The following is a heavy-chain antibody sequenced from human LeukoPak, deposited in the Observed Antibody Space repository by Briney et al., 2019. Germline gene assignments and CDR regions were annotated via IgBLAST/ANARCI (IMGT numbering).Heavy chain of an antibody. J-gene: IGHJ4*02. CDR3: AKSAVSYDFWSGYSNTQYYFDY. CDR2: ISWNSGSI. Sequence: GGSLRLSCAASGFTFDDYAMHWVRQALGKGLEWVSGISWNSGSIGYADSVKGRFTISRDNAKNSLYLQMNSLRAEDTALYYCAKSAVSYDFWSGYSNTQYYFDYWGQGTLVTVSS. D-gene: IGHD3-3*01. CDR1: GFTFDDYA. V-gene: IGHV3-9*01.